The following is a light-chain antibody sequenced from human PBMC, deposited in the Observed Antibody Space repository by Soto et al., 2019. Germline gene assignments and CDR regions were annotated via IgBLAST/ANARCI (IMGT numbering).Light chain of an antibody. Sequence: EIVMTQSPATLSVSPGERATLSCRASQSVTSNLAWYQQKPGRAPRLLIYGASTRATGIPARFSGSGSGTEFTLTISNLQSEDFAIYYCQHYNNWPPWTFGQGTKVDIK. CDR2: GAS. J-gene: IGKJ1*01. CDR1: QSVTSN. CDR3: QHYNNWPPWT. V-gene: IGKV3-15*01.